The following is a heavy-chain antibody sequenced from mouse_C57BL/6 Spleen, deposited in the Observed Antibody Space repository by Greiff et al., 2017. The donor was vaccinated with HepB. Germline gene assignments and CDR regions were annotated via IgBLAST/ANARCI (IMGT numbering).Heavy chain of an antibody. CDR1: GYTFTSYW. CDR3: ARSAIYDL. D-gene: IGHD2-3*01. J-gene: IGHJ4*01. CDR2: IDPSDSYT. V-gene: IGHV1-59*01. Sequence: VQLQQPGAELVRPGTSVKLSCKASGYTFTSYWMHWVKQRPGQGLEWIGVIDPSDSYTNYNQKFKGKATLTVDTSSSTAYMQLSSLTSEDSAVYYCARSAIYDLWGQGTSVTVSS.